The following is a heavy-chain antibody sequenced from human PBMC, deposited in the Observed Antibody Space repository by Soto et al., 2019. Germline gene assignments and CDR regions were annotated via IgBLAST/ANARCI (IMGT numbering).Heavy chain of an antibody. D-gene: IGHD1-26*01. J-gene: IGHJ3*02. CDR2: IYHSGMT. CDR1: GGSISTGGYY. CDR3: ATVRWELHDAFDI. Sequence: QVQLQESGPGLVKSSQTLSLTCTVSGGSISTGGYYWSWIRQRPGRGLEWIGYIYHSGMTFSNPSLQSRVAISIDTSPNQCSLKLSSVTAADTAVYYCATVRWELHDAFDIWGHGTMVSVSS. V-gene: IGHV4-31*03.